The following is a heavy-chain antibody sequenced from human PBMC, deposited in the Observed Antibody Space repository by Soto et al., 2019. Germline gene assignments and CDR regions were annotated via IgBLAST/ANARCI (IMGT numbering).Heavy chain of an antibody. CDR3: TRVDTAMVEFGYYYYMDV. V-gene: IGHV3-49*03. D-gene: IGHD5-18*01. CDR1: GFTFGDYA. CDR2: IRSKAYGGTT. Sequence: GGSLRLSCTASGFTFGDYAMSWFRQAPGKGLEWVGFIRSKAYGGTTEYAASVKGRFTISRDDSKSIAYLQMNSLKTEDTAVYYCTRVDTAMVEFGYYYYMDVWGKGTTVTVSS. J-gene: IGHJ6*03.